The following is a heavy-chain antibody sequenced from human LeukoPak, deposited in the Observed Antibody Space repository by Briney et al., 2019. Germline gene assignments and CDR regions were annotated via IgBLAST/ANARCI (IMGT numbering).Heavy chain of an antibody. V-gene: IGHV1-18*01. CDR3: ARDQNLAVAGEFDY. J-gene: IGHJ4*02. CDR1: GYTFTSYG. CDR2: ISAYNGNT. Sequence: ASVKVSCKASGYTFTSYGISWVRQAPGQGLEWMGWISAYNGNTNYAQKLQGRVTMTTDTSTSTAYMELSRLRSDDTAVYYCARDQNLAVAGEFDYWGQGTLVTVSS. D-gene: IGHD6-19*01.